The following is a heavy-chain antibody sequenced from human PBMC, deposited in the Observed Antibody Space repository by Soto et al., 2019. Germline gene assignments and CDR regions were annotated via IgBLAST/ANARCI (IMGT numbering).Heavy chain of an antibody. Sequence: QVQLMQSGAEVKKPGASVKVSCKASGDTFTDYYIHWVRQAPGQGLEWMGTVNPSGGHTTYAQRFQGRVTMTGDRSTSTTYRELTSRPSDDTAIYNCARRGHVVVVTAALHYGGQGPLVTVSS. CDR3: ARRGHVVVVTAALHY. J-gene: IGHJ4*02. V-gene: IGHV1-46*01. D-gene: IGHD2-21*02. CDR2: VNPSGGHT. CDR1: GDTFTDYY.